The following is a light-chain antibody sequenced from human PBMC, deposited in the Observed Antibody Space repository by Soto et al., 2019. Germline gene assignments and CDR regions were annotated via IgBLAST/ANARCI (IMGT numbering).Light chain of an antibody. J-gene: IGLJ2*01. CDR2: DVT. CDR3: SSYVTSSLVL. CDR1: TDVPASNS. V-gene: IGLV2-14*01. Sequence: QSVLTRPASVSGSRGQSITVSCTGTTDVPASNSVSWYQQHPGKAPILIVYDVTKRPSGVSSRFSGSKSDNTASLTISGLQVEDEADYYCSSYVTSSLVLFGGGTKVTVL.